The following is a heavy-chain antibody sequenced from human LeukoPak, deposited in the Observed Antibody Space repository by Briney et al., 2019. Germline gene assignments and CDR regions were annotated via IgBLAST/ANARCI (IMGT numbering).Heavy chain of an antibody. D-gene: IGHD3-9*01. CDR3: ARAMIADILTGYYRYYFDY. V-gene: IGHV3-30*03. CDR1: GFTFSHYG. CDR2: TSHDGSNK. J-gene: IGHJ4*02. Sequence: PGKSLRLSCAASGFTFSHYGMHWVRQAPGKGLEWVAVTSHDGSNKYYADSVKGRFTISRDNSKNTLYLQMNSLRAEDTAVYYCARAMIADILTGYYRYYFDYWGQGTLVTVSS.